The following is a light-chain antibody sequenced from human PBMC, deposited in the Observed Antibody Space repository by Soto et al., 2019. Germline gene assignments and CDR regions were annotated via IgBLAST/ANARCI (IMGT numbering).Light chain of an antibody. V-gene: IGLV3-21*04. CDR1: NIGSKS. Sequence: SSELTQPPSVSVAPGKTARITCGGNNIGSKSVQWYQQKPGLAPVLVIYYDTNRHSGIPERFSGSNSGNTATLTITRVEAGDEADYYCQVWDSSSDHAVFGGGTQLTVL. J-gene: IGLJ3*02. CDR3: QVWDSSSDHAV. CDR2: YDT.